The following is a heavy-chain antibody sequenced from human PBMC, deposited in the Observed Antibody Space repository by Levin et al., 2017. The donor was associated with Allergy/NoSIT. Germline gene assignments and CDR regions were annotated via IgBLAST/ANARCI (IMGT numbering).Heavy chain of an antibody. D-gene: IGHD6-6*01. J-gene: IGHJ4*02. Sequence: GGSLRLSCAASGFTFSSYWMSWVRQTPGRGLEWVANIKYDGSEKYYVDSVKGRFIISRDNAKNSLYLQMNSLRAEDAALYYCARDPTYSGSIWGQGTLVTVSS. CDR3: ARDPTYSGSI. CDR2: IKYDGSEK. CDR1: GFTFSSYW. V-gene: IGHV3-7*01.